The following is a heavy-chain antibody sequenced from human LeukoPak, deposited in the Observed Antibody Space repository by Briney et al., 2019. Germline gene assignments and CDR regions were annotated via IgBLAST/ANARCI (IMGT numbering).Heavy chain of an antibody. V-gene: IGHV4-39*07. CDR1: GASISSTNNF. CDR2: IYYSVST. Sequence: SETLSLTCTVSGASISSTNNFWGWIRQTPGKGLEWIATIYYSVSTYYNPSLKSRLSISVDTSKNQFSLRLTSVTAADTAVYYCARSPTKRVPEDYWGQGTLVTVSS. D-gene: IGHD2-2*01. J-gene: IGHJ4*02. CDR3: ARSPTKRVPEDY.